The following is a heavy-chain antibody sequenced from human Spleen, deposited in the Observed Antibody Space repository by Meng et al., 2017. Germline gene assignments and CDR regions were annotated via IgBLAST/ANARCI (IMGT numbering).Heavy chain of an antibody. CDR2: INNSGTT. CDR1: GGSFSDYN. D-gene: IGHD4-11*01. Sequence: QGQVQQWGEGLWQRSAALVPTWVVAGGSFSDYNWSWSRQPPGKVLWWSGEINNSGTTNYNPSLESRATISVDTSQNNLSLKLSSVTAADSAVYYCARGPTTMAHDFDYWGQGTLVTVSS. V-gene: IGHV4-34*01. CDR3: ARGPTTMAHDFDY. J-gene: IGHJ4*02.